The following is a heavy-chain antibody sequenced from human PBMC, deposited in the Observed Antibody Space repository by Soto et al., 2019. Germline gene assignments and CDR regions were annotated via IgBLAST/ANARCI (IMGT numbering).Heavy chain of an antibody. CDR2: ISGSGGST. CDR1: GFTFSSYA. J-gene: IGHJ6*02. CDR3: AKGSNKSWRQQLASGGMDV. D-gene: IGHD6-13*01. Sequence: EVQLLESGGGLVQPGGSLRLSCAASGFTFSSYAMSWVRQAPGKGLEWVSAISGSGGSTYYADSVKGRFTISRDNSKNTLDLQMNSLRAEDTAVYYCAKGSNKSWRQQLASGGMDVWGQGTTVTVSS. V-gene: IGHV3-23*01.